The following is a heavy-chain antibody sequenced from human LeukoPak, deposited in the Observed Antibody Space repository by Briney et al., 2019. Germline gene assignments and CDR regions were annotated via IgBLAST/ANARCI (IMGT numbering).Heavy chain of an antibody. D-gene: IGHD6-13*01. CDR1: GFTFSSYG. V-gene: IGHV3-30*18. Sequence: PGGSLRLSCAASGFTFSSYGMHWVRQAPGKGLGWVAVISYDGSNKYYADSVKGRFTISRDNSKNTLYLQMNSLRAEDTAVYYCAKNCPVAESSWYLNGCDYWGQGTLVTVSS. CDR2: ISYDGSNK. CDR3: AKNCPVAESSWYLNGCDY. J-gene: IGHJ4*02.